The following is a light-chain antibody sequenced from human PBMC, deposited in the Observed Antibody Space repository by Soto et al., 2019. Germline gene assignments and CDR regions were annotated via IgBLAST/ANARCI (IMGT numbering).Light chain of an antibody. CDR3: QQYCSSPKYT. CDR2: GAS. CDR1: QSVSSSY. V-gene: IGKV3-20*01. Sequence: EIVLTQSPGTLSLSPGERATLSCRASQSVSSSYLAWYQQKPGQAPRLLIYGASSRATGIPDRFSGSGSGTDFTITISRMEPEDFAVYYCQQYCSSPKYTFGQGTKLEIK. J-gene: IGKJ2*01.